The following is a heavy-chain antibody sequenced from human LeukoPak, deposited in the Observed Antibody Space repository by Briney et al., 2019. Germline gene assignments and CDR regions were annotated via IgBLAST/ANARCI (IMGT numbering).Heavy chain of an antibody. CDR1: GFTFSSYG. Sequence: GGSLRLSCAASGFTFSSYGMHWVRQAPGKGLEWVAFIRYDGSNKYYADSVKGRFTISRDNSKNTLYLQMNSLRAEDTAVNYCAKDQRLEGTNAGTVLDYWGQGILVSVTS. J-gene: IGHJ4*02. V-gene: IGHV3-30*02. CDR3: AKDQRLEGTNAGTVLDY. D-gene: IGHD1-1*01. CDR2: IRYDGSNK.